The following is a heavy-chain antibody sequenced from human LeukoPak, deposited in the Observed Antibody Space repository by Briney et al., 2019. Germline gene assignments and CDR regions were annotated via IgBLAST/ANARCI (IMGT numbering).Heavy chain of an antibody. Sequence: ASVKVSCKACGYTFTSYGISWVRQAPGQGLEWMGWISAYNGNTNYAQKLQGRVTMTTDTSTSTAYMELRSLRSDDTAVYYCARDLRGSYYDAFDIWGQGTMVTVSS. D-gene: IGHD1-26*01. CDR3: ARDLRGSYYDAFDI. CDR1: GYTFTSYG. J-gene: IGHJ3*02. CDR2: ISAYNGNT. V-gene: IGHV1-18*01.